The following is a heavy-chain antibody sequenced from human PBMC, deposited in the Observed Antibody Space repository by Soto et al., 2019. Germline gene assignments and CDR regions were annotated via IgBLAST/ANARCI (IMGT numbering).Heavy chain of an antibody. CDR2: ISSSSSYI. CDR3: ARDYVVVAATPPYYYGMDV. D-gene: IGHD2-15*01. J-gene: IGHJ6*02. Sequence: PGGSLRLSCAASGFTFSSYSMNWVRQAPGKGLEWVSSISSSSSYIYYADSVKGRFTISRDNAKNSLYLQMNSLRAEDTAVYYCARDYVVVAATPPYYYGMDVWGQGTTVTVSS. CDR1: GFTFSSYS. V-gene: IGHV3-21*01.